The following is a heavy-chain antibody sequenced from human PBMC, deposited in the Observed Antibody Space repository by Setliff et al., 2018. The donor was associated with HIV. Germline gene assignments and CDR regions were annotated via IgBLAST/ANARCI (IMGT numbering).Heavy chain of an antibody. V-gene: IGHV4-61*09. CDR3: ARGSTIFGVATYWYFDL. CDR2: IYTSGST. Sequence: SETLSLTCTVSGGSISSGSYYWSWIWQPAGKGLEWIGHIYTSGSTNYNPSLKSRVTISVDTSKNQFSLKLSSVTAADTAVYYCARGSTIFGVATYWYFDLWGRGTLVTVS. J-gene: IGHJ2*01. D-gene: IGHD3-3*01. CDR1: GGSISSGSYY.